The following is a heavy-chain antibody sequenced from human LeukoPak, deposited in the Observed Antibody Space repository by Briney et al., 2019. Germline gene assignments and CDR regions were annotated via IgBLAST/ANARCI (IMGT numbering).Heavy chain of an antibody. Sequence: APVKVSCKASGYTFTGYYMHWVRQAPGQGLEWMGWINPNSGGTNYAQKFQGRVTMTRDTSISTAYMELSRLRSDDTAVYYCASVLGYCSGGRCYLPRYWGQGTLVTVSS. V-gene: IGHV1-2*02. CDR3: ASVLGYCSGGRCYLPRY. CDR1: GYTFTGYY. J-gene: IGHJ4*02. D-gene: IGHD2-15*01. CDR2: INPNSGGT.